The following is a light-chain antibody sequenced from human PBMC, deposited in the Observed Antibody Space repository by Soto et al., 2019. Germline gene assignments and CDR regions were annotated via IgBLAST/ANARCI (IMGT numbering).Light chain of an antibody. CDR2: EVN. Sequence: QSALTQPPSASGSPGQSVTISCTGTSSDVGGYHYVSWYQQHPGKAPKLMIYEVNQRPSGVPDRFSGSKSGSTASLTVSGLQGEDEAEYYCSSYGGSNIVIFGGGTKLTVL. CDR1: SSDVGGYHY. V-gene: IGLV2-8*01. CDR3: SSYGGSNIVI. J-gene: IGLJ2*01.